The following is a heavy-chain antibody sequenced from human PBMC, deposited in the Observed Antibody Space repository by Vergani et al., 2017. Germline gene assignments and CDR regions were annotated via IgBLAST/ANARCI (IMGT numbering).Heavy chain of an antibody. V-gene: IGHV3-74*01. Sequence: VQLVESGGGLVQPGGSLRLSCTASGFTFSNYWMQWVRQAPGKGLMWVSRINSDGDSTSYEDSVKGRFTISRDNAKITLYLQMDSLRAEDTAVYYCARDGWELLDQCYYWDVWGKGTTVTVSS. CDR1: GFTFSNYW. CDR2: INSDGDST. CDR3: ARDGWELLDQCYYWDV. J-gene: IGHJ6*03. D-gene: IGHD1-26*01.